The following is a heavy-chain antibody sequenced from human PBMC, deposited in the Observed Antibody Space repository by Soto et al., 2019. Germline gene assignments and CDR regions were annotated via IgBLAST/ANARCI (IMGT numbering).Heavy chain of an antibody. Sequence: SETLSLTCTVSGGSISSSSYYWGWIRQPPGKGLEWIGSIYYSGSTYYNPSLKSRVTISVDTSKNQFSLKPSSVTAADTAVYSCARHGTHLNWFDPWGQGSLVTVSS. CDR2: IYYSGST. V-gene: IGHV4-39*01. CDR3: ARHGTHLNWFDP. D-gene: IGHD1-26*01. J-gene: IGHJ5*02. CDR1: GGSISSSSYY.